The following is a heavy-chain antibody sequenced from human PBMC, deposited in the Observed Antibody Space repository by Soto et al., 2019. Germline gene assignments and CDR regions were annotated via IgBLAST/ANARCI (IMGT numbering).Heavy chain of an antibody. J-gene: IGHJ4*02. CDR3: ARRSSSWYFDY. D-gene: IGHD6-13*01. V-gene: IGHV4-59*08. CDR1: GGSISSYY. CDR2: IYYSGST. Sequence: SETLSLTCTVSGGSISSYYWSWIRQPPGKGLEWIGYIYYSGSTNYNPSLKSRVTISVDTSKNQFSLKLSSVTAADTAVYYCARRSSSWYFDYWGQGTLVTVSS.